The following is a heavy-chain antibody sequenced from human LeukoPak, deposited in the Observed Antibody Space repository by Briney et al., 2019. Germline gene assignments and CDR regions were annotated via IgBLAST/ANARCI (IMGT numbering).Heavy chain of an antibody. CDR1: GYSFTSYW. CDR3: ARLVVVAALIDY. J-gene: IGHJ4*02. Sequence: GESLKISCKGSGYSFTSYWIGWVRQMPGKGLEWMGIIYPGVSDTIYSPSFQGQVTISADTSISTAYLQWSSLKASDTAMYYCARLVVVAALIDYWGQGTLVTVSS. D-gene: IGHD2-15*01. V-gene: IGHV5-51*01. CDR2: IYPGVSDT.